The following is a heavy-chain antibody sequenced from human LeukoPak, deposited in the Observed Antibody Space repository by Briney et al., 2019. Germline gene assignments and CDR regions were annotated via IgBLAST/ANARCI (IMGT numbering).Heavy chain of an antibody. CDR2: INHSGST. V-gene: IGHV4-34*01. J-gene: IGHJ4*02. CDR1: GGSFSGYY. Sequence: SETLSLTCAVYGGSFSGYYWSWIRQPPGKGLEGIGEINHSGSTNYNPSLKSRVTISVDTSKNQFSLKLSSVTAADTAVYYCARGRQQWLVRPFDYWGQGTLVTVSS. CDR3: ARGRQQWLVRPFDY. D-gene: IGHD6-19*01.